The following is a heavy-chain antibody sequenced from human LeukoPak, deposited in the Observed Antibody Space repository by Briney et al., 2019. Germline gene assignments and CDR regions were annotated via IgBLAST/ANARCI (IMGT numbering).Heavy chain of an antibody. CDR1: GFNVSNNY. CDR3: ARDRGAAAGN. CDR2: IYRGGST. J-gene: IGHJ4*02. D-gene: IGHD6-13*01. Sequence: GGSLRLSCAASGFNVSNNYMSWVRQAPGKGLEWASVIYRGGSTYYADSVKGRFTMSRDNSKNRVYLQMDSLRAEDTAVYYCARDRGAAAGNWGQGTLVTVSS. V-gene: IGHV3-53*01.